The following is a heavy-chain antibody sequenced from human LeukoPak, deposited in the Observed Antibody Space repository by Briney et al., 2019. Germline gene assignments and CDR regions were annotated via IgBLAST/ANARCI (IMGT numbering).Heavy chain of an antibody. CDR1: GGTFSSYA. V-gene: IGHV1-69*05. CDR2: IIPIFGTA. CDR3: ARGGTLGGANRAFDY. J-gene: IGHJ4*02. Sequence: GASVKVSCKASGGTFSSYAISWVRQAPGQGLEWMGGIIPIFGTANYAQKFQGRVTMTTDTSASTAYMELRSLKSDDTAMYYCARGGTLGGANRAFDYWGQGTLVPVSS. D-gene: IGHD3-16*01.